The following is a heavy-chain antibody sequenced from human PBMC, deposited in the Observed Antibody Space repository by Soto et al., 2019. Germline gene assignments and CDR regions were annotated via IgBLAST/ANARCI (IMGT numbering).Heavy chain of an antibody. V-gene: IGHV3-30-3*01. CDR3: ARGGLVSSWPFDY. D-gene: IGHD3-9*01. CDR2: ISYDGSNK. J-gene: IGHJ4*02. Sequence: GGSLRLSCAASGFTFSSYAMHWVRQAPGKGLEWVAVISYDGSNKYYADSVKGRFTIFRDNSKNTLYLQMNSLRAEDTAVYYCARGGLVSSWPFDYWGQGTLVTVSS. CDR1: GFTFSSYA.